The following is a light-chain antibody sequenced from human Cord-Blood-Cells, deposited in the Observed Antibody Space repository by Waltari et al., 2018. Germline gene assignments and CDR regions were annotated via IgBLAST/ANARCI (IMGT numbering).Light chain of an antibody. CDR3: SSYAGSNVV. Sequence: QSALTQPPSASGSPGQSVTISCTGTSSDVGGYNYVSWYQQHPGKAPKLMIYEVSKRPPGVPDRFSGSKSGNTASRTVSGLQAEDEADYYCSSYAGSNVVFGGGTKLTVL. J-gene: IGLJ2*01. CDR2: EVS. V-gene: IGLV2-8*01. CDR1: SSDVGGYNY.